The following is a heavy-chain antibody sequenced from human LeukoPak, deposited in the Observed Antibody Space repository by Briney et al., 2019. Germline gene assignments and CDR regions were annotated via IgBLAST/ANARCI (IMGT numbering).Heavy chain of an antibody. D-gene: IGHD3-22*01. Sequence: NASETLSLTCTVSGGSISSSSYYWGWIRQPPGKGLEWIGEINHSGSTNYNPSLKSRVTISVDTSKNHFSLKLSSVTAADTAVYYCARGQWLPVFDFWGQGTLVTVSS. V-gene: IGHV4-39*07. J-gene: IGHJ4*02. CDR2: INHSGST. CDR1: GGSISSSSYY. CDR3: ARGQWLPVFDF.